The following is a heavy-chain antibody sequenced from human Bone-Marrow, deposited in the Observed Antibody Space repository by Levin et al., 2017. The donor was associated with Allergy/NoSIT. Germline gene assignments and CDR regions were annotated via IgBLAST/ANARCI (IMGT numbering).Heavy chain of an antibody. J-gene: IGHJ4*02. V-gene: IGHV1-2*06. Sequence: PGASVKVSCQASGYTFTGYYMHWVRQAPGQGLEWMGRINPTSGGSNFGQKFQGRVTLTRDTSINTVSMELSGLPPDDTATYFCSRASSSAWFRHWGQGTLVTVSS. CDR2: INPTSGGS. CDR1: GYTFTGYY. CDR3: SRASSSAWFRH. D-gene: IGHD6-13*01.